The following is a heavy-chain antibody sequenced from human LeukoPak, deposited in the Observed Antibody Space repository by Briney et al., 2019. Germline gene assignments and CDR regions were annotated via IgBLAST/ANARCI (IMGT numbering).Heavy chain of an antibody. CDR3: ARGAYYNFWSGFYYSPHFDY. Sequence: ASVRVSCKASGYTFSSGYNLHWVRQAPGQGLEWMGWINPNNGDTNYAQKFQGRVTMTRDTSISTAYMELSRLRSDDAAVYFCARGAYYNFWSGFYYSPHFDYWGQGTLVTVSS. CDR2: INPNNGDT. D-gene: IGHD3-3*01. J-gene: IGHJ4*02. CDR1: GYTFSSGYN. V-gene: IGHV1-2*02.